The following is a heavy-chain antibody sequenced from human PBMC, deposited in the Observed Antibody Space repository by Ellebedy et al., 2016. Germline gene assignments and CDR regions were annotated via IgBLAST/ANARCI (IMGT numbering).Heavy chain of an antibody. CDR3: AREAPYYFDY. CDR2: INSDGGTT. J-gene: IGHJ4*02. CDR1: GFTFSSYW. V-gene: IGHV3-74*01. Sequence: HTGGSLRLSCAASGFTFSSYWMHWVRQAPGKGLVWVSRINSDGGTTNYADSVKGRFTISRDNAKNTLYLQMNSLRAEDTAVYYCAREAPYYFDYWGQGTLVTVSS.